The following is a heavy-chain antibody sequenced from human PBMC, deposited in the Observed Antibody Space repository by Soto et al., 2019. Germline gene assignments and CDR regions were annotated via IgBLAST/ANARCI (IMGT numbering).Heavy chain of an antibody. CDR3: ARVHSFRRAVATPVGMGLDY. CDR1: GGSISSDNW. Sequence: SETLSLTCAVSGGSISSDNWWTWVRQTPGKGLEWIGEIYHSGSTNYNPSLKSRVTISVDKSKNQISLKLNSVSAADTAVYYCARVHSFRRAVATPVGMGLDYWGQGFLVTVSS. D-gene: IGHD2-15*01. CDR2: IYHSGST. J-gene: IGHJ4*02. V-gene: IGHV4-4*02.